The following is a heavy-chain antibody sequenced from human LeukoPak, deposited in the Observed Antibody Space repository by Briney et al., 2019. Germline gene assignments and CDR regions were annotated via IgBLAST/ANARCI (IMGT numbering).Heavy chain of an antibody. CDR2: FGHSEAT. Sequence: GGSLRLSCAVSGFTFTSYAMHWVRQAPGKGLEWVACFGHSEATSYGDPVKGRFTISRDNSKNTLYLQMNSLRAEDTAVYYCASGYSSSWYFVDWGQGTLVTVSS. D-gene: IGHD6-13*01. V-gene: IGHV3-30-3*01. CDR1: GFTFTSYA. J-gene: IGHJ4*02. CDR3: ASGYSSSWYFVD.